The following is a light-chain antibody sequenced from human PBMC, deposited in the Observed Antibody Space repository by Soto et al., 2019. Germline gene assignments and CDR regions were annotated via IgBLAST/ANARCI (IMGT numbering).Light chain of an antibody. V-gene: IGKV3-20*01. CDR2: GAS. CDR1: QSVSSSF. J-gene: IGKJ1*01. Sequence: EVVLTQSPGTLSLSPGERATLSCRASQSVSSSFLGWYQQKPGQAPRLLMYGASSRATGIPVRFSGSGSGTDFTLTISRLEPEDFAVYYCQQYGSSPGTFGQGTKVEIK. CDR3: QQYGSSPGT.